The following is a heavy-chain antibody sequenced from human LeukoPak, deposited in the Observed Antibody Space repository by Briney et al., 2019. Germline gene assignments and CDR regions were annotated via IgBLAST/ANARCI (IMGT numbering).Heavy chain of an antibody. J-gene: IGHJ4*02. D-gene: IGHD5-12*01. CDR1: GFSVSSKY. V-gene: IGHV3-66*02. CDR3: ARDRGYSAYDPRPNFSFDY. Sequence: GGSLRLSCAASGFSVSSKYMSWVRQAPGKALEWVSVIYSGGSTYYADSVKGRFTISRDNSKNTLYLQLDSLRPEDTAVYYCARDRGYSAYDPRPNFSFDYWGQGTLVTVSS. CDR2: IYSGGST.